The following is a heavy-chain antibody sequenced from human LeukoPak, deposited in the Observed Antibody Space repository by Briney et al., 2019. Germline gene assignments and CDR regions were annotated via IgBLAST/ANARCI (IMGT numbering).Heavy chain of an antibody. CDR2: ISSSSSYI. CDR1: GFTFGDNA. J-gene: IGHJ4*02. Sequence: GGSLRLSCAASGFTFGDNAMTWVRQAPGKGLEWVSSISSSSSYIYYADSVKGRFTISRDNAKNSLYLQMNTLRAEDTAVYYCAIVRGGAKGYFDYWGQGTLSPSPQ. V-gene: IGHV3-21*01. D-gene: IGHD2-15*01. CDR3: AIVRGGAKGYFDY.